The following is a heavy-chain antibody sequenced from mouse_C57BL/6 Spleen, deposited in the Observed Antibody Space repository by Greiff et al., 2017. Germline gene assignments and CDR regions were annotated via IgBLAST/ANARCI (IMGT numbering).Heavy chain of an antibody. D-gene: IGHD2-4*01. CDR2: IDPSDSYT. V-gene: IGHV1-69*01. CDR1: GYTFTSYW. J-gene: IGHJ4*01. Sequence: QVQLQQPGAELVMPGASVKLSCKASGYTFTSYWMHWVKQRPGQGLEWIGEIDPSDSYTNYNQKFKGKSTLTVDKSSSTAYMKLSSLTSEDSAVYYCARVYNDYPMDYWGQGTSVTVSS. CDR3: ARVYNDYPMDY.